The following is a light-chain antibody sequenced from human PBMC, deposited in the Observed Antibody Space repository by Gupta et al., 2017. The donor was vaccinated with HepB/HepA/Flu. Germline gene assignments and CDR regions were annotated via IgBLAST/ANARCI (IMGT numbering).Light chain of an antibody. CDR3: MQGTHWPLT. J-gene: IGKJ4*01. V-gene: IGKV2-30*02. CDR2: RFS. CDR1: QSLVHSDGNTF. Sequence: DVAMTLSLLFLPVTLCQPASITCRSCQSLVHSDGNTFLHWFQQRPGQSPRRLIYRFSNRDSGVPDRCSGSWSGTYFTLKISRVEAEYVGIYYCMQGTHWPLTFGGGTKVEIK.